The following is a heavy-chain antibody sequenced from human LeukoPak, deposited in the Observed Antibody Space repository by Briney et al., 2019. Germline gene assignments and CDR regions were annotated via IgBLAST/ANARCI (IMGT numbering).Heavy chain of an antibody. CDR1: GFTFSNHA. CDR2: ISGSGRTT. Sequence: GGSLRLSCAASGFTFSNHAMSWVRQTPGKGLQWVSVISGSGRTTEYADSVKGRFTISRDDSKNTLSLQMNSLRVEDTAIYYCAKNVVVKRYIDYWGQGTLVTVSS. CDR3: AKNVVVKRYIDY. J-gene: IGHJ4*02. V-gene: IGHV3-23*01. D-gene: IGHD2-15*01.